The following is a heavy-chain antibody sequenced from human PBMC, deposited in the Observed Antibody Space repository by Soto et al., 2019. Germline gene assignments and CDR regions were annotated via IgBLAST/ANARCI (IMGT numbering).Heavy chain of an antibody. Sequence: QVQLQESGPGLVKPSQTLSLTCTVSGGSISSGAYYWSWIRPPPGKGLEWIGYIYYSGSTYYNPSLKSRVTRSVDTSKNQFSLKRRSVTAADTAVYYCARATGEDWFDPWGQGTLVTVSS. CDR3: ARATGEDWFDP. CDR2: IYYSGST. CDR1: GGSISSGAYY. V-gene: IGHV4-30-4*01. J-gene: IGHJ5*02. D-gene: IGHD1-26*01.